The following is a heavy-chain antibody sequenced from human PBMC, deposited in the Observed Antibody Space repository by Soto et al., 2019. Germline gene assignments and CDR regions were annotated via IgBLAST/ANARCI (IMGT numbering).Heavy chain of an antibody. V-gene: IGHV4-31*03. CDR1: GGSISSGGYY. CDR3: ARGFSYDILTGYYWYYFDY. Sequence: SETLSLTCTVSGGSISSGGYYWSWIRQHPGKGLEWIGYIYYSGSTYYNPSLKSRVTISVDTSKNQFPLKLSSVTAADTAVYYCARGFSYDILTGYYWYYFDYGGQGTLVPVSS. J-gene: IGHJ4*02. CDR2: IYYSGST. D-gene: IGHD3-9*01.